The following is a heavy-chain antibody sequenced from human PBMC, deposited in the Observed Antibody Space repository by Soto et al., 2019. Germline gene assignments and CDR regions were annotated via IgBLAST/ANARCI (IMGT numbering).Heavy chain of an antibody. J-gene: IGHJ4*02. CDR2: LSDSGDSI. V-gene: IGHV3-23*01. D-gene: IGHD6-13*01. Sequence: EVQLLESGGGLVQPGRSLRLSCTASRFTFSSQAMTWVRQAPGKGLECVSGLSDSGDSIYYADSVKGRFTIYRDNSMNTLYLQMNTLRVEDTAVYYCAKVSSSWYAGFFDLWGQGTLVTVSS. CDR1: RFTFSSQA. CDR3: AKVSSSWYAGFFDL.